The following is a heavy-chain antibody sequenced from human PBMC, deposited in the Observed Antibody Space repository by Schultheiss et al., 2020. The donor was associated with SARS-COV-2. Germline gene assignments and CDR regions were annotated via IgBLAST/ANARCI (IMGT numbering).Heavy chain of an antibody. D-gene: IGHD3-9*01. J-gene: IGHJ4*02. CDR1: GFTFSSYA. CDR3: ARGEDDISL. Sequence: GGSLRLSCAASGFTFSSYAMSWVRQAPGKGLEWVSYISSSGSTIYYADSVKGRFTISRDNSKNTLYLQMNSLRAEDTAVYYCARGEDDISLWGQGTLVTVSS. CDR2: ISSSGSTI. V-gene: IGHV3-48*01.